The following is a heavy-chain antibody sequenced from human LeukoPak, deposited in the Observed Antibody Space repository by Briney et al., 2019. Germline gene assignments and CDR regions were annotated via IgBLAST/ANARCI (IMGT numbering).Heavy chain of an antibody. Sequence: GASVKVSCKASGYTFTVYAIHWVRQAPGQRLEWMGWINAGKGNTKYSQDFQGRVTITRDTSASTAYMELSSLRSEDMAISYCARSVLYSSIDYWGQGTLVTVSS. D-gene: IGHD2-2*02. V-gene: IGHV1-3*03. CDR2: INAGKGNT. J-gene: IGHJ4*02. CDR3: ARSVLYSSIDY. CDR1: GYTFTVYA.